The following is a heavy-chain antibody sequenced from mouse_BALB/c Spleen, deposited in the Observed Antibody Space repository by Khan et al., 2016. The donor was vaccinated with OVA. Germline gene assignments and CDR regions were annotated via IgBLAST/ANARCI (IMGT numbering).Heavy chain of an antibody. CDR3: ARDYGRSFWFAY. Sequence: EVQLQESGPELVKPGASVKMSCKASGYTFTDYIIHWVKQKPGQGLEWIGYINPYNDGTKYNEKFKGKATLTSDKYSSTVYMELSGLTSEDSAVYYCARDYGRSFWFAYWGQGTLVTVSA. J-gene: IGHJ3*01. D-gene: IGHD1-1*01. CDR1: GYTFTDYI. V-gene: IGHV1S136*01. CDR2: INPYNDGT.